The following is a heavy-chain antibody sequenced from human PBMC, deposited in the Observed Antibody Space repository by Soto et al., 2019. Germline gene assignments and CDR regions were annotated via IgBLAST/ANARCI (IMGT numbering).Heavy chain of an antibody. V-gene: IGHV4-59*08. CDR2: IYYSGST. Sequence: PSETLSLTCTVSGGSISSYYWSRIRQPPGKGLEWIGYIYYSGSTNYNPSLKSRVTISVDTSKNQFSLKLSSVTAADTAVYYCARWGYCSGGSCYGLYMDVWGKGTTVTV. D-gene: IGHD2-15*01. J-gene: IGHJ6*03. CDR3: ARWGYCSGGSCYGLYMDV. CDR1: GGSISSYY.